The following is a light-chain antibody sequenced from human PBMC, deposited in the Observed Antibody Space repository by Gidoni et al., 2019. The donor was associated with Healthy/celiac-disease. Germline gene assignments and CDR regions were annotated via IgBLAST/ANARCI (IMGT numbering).Light chain of an antibody. CDR1: QGISSY. CDR3: QQLNSYPLT. Sequence: LQLTQSPSSLSASVGDSFAITCRARQGISSYLAWYQQKPGKAPTLLIYAASTLQSGVPSRFSGSGSGTDFTLTISSLQPEDFATYYCQQLNSYPLTFGHGTKVDIK. V-gene: IGKV1-9*01. CDR2: AAS. J-gene: IGKJ3*01.